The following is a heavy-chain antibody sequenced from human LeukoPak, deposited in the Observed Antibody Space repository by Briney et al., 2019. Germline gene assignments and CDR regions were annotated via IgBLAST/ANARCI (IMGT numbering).Heavy chain of an antibody. CDR1: GFTFSNYW. Sequence: GGSLRLSCAASGFTFSNYWIHWVRQAPGKGLEWVANIKQDGGQIYYLDSVKGRFTVSRDNAKNSLYLQMNSLRAEDTAVYYCARLGARQMLEYWGQGTLVTVSS. V-gene: IGHV3-7*01. CDR2: IKQDGGQI. D-gene: IGHD4-17*01. CDR3: ARLGARQMLEY. J-gene: IGHJ4*02.